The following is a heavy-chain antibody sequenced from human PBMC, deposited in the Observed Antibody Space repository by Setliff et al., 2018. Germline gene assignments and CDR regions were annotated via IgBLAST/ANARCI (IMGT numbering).Heavy chain of an antibody. CDR1: GFTFSYAW. Sequence: PGGSLRLSCAASGFTFSYAWMSWVRQAPGKGLEWVANIKQDGSDKYYVDSVKGRFTISRDNAKNSLYLQMNSLRAEDTAVYYCAKTWIRGVRPAYFDHWGQGALVTVSS. D-gene: IGHD3-10*01. CDR3: AKTWIRGVRPAYFDH. CDR2: IKQDGSDK. V-gene: IGHV3-7*01. J-gene: IGHJ4*02.